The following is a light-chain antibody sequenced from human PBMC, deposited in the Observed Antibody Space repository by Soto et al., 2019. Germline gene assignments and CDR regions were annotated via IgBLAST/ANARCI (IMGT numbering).Light chain of an antibody. CDR2: DVI. CDR3: SSYTSTTTPLV. J-gene: IGLJ1*01. Sequence: QSALAQPASVSGSPGQSVIVSCTGTSSDIGTYNYVSWYQQHPAKAPKLIIYDVIKRPSGVSPRFSGSKSGTTASLTISGLQAEDGADYYCSSYTSTTTPLVFGTGTKVTVL. CDR1: SSDIGTYNY. V-gene: IGLV2-14*03.